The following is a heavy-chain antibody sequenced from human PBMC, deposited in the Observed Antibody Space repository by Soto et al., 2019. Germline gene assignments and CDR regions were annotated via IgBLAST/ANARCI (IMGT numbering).Heavy chain of an antibody. V-gene: IGHV3-33*01. J-gene: IGHJ5*02. Sequence: QAQLVESGGGVVQPGRSLRLSCAASGFTFNKYGMHWVRQAPGKGLELVAVIWNDVSLQYYADSVKGRFTISRDNAKNTVYLQMNSLTADYTGVYYCTRDRHEQWLALGYWFGPWGQGTHVTVSS. D-gene: IGHD6-19*01. CDR1: GFTFNKYG. CDR3: TRDRHEQWLALGYWFGP. CDR2: IWNDVSLQ.